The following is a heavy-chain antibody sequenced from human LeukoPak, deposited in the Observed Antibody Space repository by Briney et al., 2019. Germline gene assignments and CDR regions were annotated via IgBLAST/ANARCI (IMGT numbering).Heavy chain of an antibody. J-gene: IGHJ4*02. D-gene: IGHD3-22*01. CDR1: GFTFDDYA. CDR3: AKVPLITTSPFDY. V-gene: IGHV3-9*01. Sequence: GRSLRLSCAASGFTFDDYAMHWVRQAPGKGLEWVSGISWNSGSIGYADSVKGRFTISRDNSKNTLYLQMNSLRAEDTAVYYCAKVPLITTSPFDYWGQGTLVTVSS. CDR2: ISWNSGSI.